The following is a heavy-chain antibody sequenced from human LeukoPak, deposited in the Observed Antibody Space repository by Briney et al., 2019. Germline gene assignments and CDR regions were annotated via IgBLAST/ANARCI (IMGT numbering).Heavy chain of an antibody. Sequence: PSETLSLTCTVSGGSISSSSYYWGWIRQPPGKGLEWIGEIKHSGSTNYNPSLKSRVTISVDTSKNQFSLKVSSGTAADTAVYYCARKSRSNWFDPWGQGTLVTVSS. CDR2: IKHSGST. V-gene: IGHV4-39*07. CDR3: ARKSRSNWFDP. CDR1: GGSISSSSYY. D-gene: IGHD6-13*01. J-gene: IGHJ5*02.